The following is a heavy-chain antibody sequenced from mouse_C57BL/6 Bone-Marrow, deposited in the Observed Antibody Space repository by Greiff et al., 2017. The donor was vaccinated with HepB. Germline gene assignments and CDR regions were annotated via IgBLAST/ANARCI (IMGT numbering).Heavy chain of an antibody. D-gene: IGHD4-1*01. CDR1: GFTFSGYA. CDR2: ISDGGSYT. CDR3: ARDELGRGAMDY. Sequence: EVKVVESGGGLVKPGGSLKLSCAASGFTFSGYAMSWVRQTPEKRLEWVATISDGGSYTYYPDNVKGRFTISRDNAKNNLYLQMSHLKSEDTAMYYCARDELGRGAMDYWGQGTSVTVSS. J-gene: IGHJ4*01. V-gene: IGHV5-4*01.